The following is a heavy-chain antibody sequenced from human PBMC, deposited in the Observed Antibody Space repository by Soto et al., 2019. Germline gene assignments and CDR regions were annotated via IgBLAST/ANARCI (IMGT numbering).Heavy chain of an antibody. Sequence: AAVKISCKASGYTFTGYYMHWVRQAPGQGLEWMGWINPNSGGTNYAQKFQGRVTMTRDTSISTAYMELSRLRSDDTAVYYCARDKRYCSSTSCYRIHGMDVWDQGTTVTVSS. V-gene: IGHV1-2*02. D-gene: IGHD2-2*01. CDR3: ARDKRYCSSTSCYRIHGMDV. CDR1: GYTFTGYY. J-gene: IGHJ6*02. CDR2: INPNSGGT.